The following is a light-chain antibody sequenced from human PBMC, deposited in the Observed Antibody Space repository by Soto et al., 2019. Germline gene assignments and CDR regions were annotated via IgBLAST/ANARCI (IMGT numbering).Light chain of an antibody. CDR1: QDISNY. CDR3: QQYDSLPVT. J-gene: IGKJ2*01. CDR2: DAS. Sequence: DIQMTQSPSSLSASVGDRVTITCQASQDISNYLNWYQQKPGKAPKLLIYDASNLETGVPSRFSGSGSGTDFTFTISSQQPEDIATYYCQQYDSLPVTFGQGNKLEIK. V-gene: IGKV1-33*01.